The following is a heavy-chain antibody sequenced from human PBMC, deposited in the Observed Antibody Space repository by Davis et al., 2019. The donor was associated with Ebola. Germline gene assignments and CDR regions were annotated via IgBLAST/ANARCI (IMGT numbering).Heavy chain of an antibody. CDR3: ARDLLLRYGIWFKADDAFDI. V-gene: IGHV1-18*01. D-gene: IGHD3-10*01. CDR2: ISAYNGNT. Sequence: ASVKVSCKASGYTFTSYGISWVRQAPGQGLEWMGWISAYNGNTNYAQKLQGRVTMTTDTSTNTAYMELRSLRSDDTAVYYCARDLLLRYGIWFKADDAFDIWGQGTMVTVSS. J-gene: IGHJ3*02. CDR1: GYTFTSYG.